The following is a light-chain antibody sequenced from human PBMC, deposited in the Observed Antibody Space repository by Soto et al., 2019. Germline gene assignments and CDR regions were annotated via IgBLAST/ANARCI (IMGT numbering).Light chain of an antibody. V-gene: IGLV2-11*01. CDR2: DVS. Sequence: QSALTQPRSVSGSPGQSVTISCTGTSSDVGGYNYVSWYQQHPGKAPKLRIYDVSKRPSGVPDRFSGSKSGNTASLTISGLQAEDEADYYCCSYAGSYTFPYVFGTGTKLTVL. CDR1: SSDVGGYNY. J-gene: IGLJ1*01. CDR3: CSYAGSYTFPYV.